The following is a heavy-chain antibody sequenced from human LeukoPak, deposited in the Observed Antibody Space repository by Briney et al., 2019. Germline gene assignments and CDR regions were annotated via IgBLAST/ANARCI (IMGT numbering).Heavy chain of an antibody. D-gene: IGHD1-14*01. Sequence: GGSLRLSCAASGFTVSRHWMHWVRQAPGKGLEWVSSISSSSYIYYADSVKGRFTISRDNAKNSLYLQMNSLRAEDTAVYYCARDPDRDAFDIWGQGTMVTVSS. CDR2: ISSSSYI. CDR3: ARDPDRDAFDI. CDR1: GFTVSRHW. V-gene: IGHV3-21*01. J-gene: IGHJ3*02.